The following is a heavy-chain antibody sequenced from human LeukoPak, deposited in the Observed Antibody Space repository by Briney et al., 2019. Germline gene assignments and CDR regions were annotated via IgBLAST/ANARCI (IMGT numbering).Heavy chain of an antibody. V-gene: IGHV4-4*07. CDR1: GGSLNTYY. CDR3: ARDVIDLTWTDAEYFQH. CDR2: IYTSGST. Sequence: SETLSLTCTVSGGSLNTYYWSWIRQPAGKGLEWIGRIYTSGSTNYNPSLKSRVTMSIDTSKNQFSLKLNSVTAADTAVYYCARDVIDLTWTDAEYFQHWGQGILVTVSS. J-gene: IGHJ1*01. D-gene: IGHD1-1*01.